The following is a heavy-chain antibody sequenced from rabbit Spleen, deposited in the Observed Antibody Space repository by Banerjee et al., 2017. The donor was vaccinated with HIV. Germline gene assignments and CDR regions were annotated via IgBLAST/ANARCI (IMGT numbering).Heavy chain of an antibody. CDR1: GVSFSSSSY. Sequence: QSLEESGGDLVKPGASLTLTCTASGVSFSSSSYMCWVRQAPGKGLEWIACIYASGGTYYASWAKGRFTISKTSSTTVTLQMTSLTAADTATYFCARDTGSSFSSYGMDLWGPGTLVTVS. D-gene: IGHD8-1*01. CDR3: ARDTGSSFSSYGMDL. J-gene: IGHJ6*01. V-gene: IGHV1S40*01. CDR2: IYASGGT.